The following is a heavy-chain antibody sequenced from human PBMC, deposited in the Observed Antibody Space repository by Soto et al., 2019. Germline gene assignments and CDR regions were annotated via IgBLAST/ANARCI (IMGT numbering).Heavy chain of an antibody. J-gene: IGHJ5*02. Sequence: PGGSLRLSCAASGFTFSSYWMSWVRQAPGKGLEWVANIKQDGSEKYYVDSVKGRFTISRDNAKNSLYLQMNSLRAEDTAVYYCARRLYCSSNSCYHHKWFDPWGQGTLVTVSS. V-gene: IGHV3-7*03. CDR1: GFTFSSYW. CDR3: ARRLYCSSNSCYHHKWFDP. CDR2: IKQDGSEK. D-gene: IGHD2-2*01.